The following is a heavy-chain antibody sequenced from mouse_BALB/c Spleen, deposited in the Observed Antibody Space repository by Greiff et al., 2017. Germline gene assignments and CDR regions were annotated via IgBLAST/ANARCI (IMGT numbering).Heavy chain of an antibody. V-gene: IGHV1S29*02. CDR2: IYPYNGGT. CDR1: GYTFTDYN. CDR3: ARGRDDWYFDV. J-gene: IGHJ1*01. Sequence: VQLKESGPELVKPGASVKISCKASGYTFTDYNMHWVKQSHGKSLEWIGYIYPYNGGTGYNQKFKSKATLTVDNSSSTAYMELRSLTSEDSAVYYCARGRDDWYFDVWGAGTTVTVSS. D-gene: IGHD3-3*01.